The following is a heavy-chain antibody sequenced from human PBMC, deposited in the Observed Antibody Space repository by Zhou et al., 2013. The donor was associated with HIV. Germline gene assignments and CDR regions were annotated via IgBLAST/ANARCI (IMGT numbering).Heavy chain of an antibody. CDR3: VRGRYELGY. CDR1: GYTFTTYD. D-gene: IGHD5-12*01. V-gene: IGHV1-8*02. CDR2: MNPNNGNT. J-gene: IGHJ4*02. Sequence: VQLVAVWDVRCRSLGPSVKVSCKASGYTFTTYDINWVRQASGQGLEYMGWMNPNNGNTASAQRFQGRITMTRTTSTSTAYLELSSLTSEDTAVYYCVRGRYELGYWGQGTLVTVSS.